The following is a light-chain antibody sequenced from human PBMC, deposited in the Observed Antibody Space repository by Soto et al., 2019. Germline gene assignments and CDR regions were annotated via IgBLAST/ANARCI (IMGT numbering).Light chain of an antibody. CDR1: SSNIGAGYD. Sequence: QAVVTQPHSVSGAPGQWVTISCTGSSSNIGAGYDVHWYQQLPGTAPKLLIYGNSNRPSGVPDRFSGSKSGTSASLAITGLQAEDEADYYCQSYDSSLSGSTVFGGGTKLTVL. J-gene: IGLJ2*01. CDR2: GNS. CDR3: QSYDSSLSGSTV. V-gene: IGLV1-40*01.